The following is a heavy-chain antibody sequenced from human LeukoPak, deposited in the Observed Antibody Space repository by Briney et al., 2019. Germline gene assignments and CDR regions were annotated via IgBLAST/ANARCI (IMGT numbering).Heavy chain of an antibody. Sequence: PSETLSLTCGVNGGSFSGYYWNWIRQTPGKGLEWIGEINHSGSTNYNPSLKRRVTISVDTSQKQFSLRLTSVTAADTAVYYCARGRPYNVGLPPWFDPWGQGTLVTVSS. J-gene: IGHJ5*02. CDR1: GGSFSGYY. D-gene: IGHD1-14*01. V-gene: IGHV4-34*01. CDR3: ARGRPYNVGLPPWFDP. CDR2: INHSGST.